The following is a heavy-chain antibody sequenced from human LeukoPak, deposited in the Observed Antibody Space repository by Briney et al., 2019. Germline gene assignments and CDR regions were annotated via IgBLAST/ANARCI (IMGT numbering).Heavy chain of an antibody. V-gene: IGHV1-8*01. Sequence: GASVKVSCKASGYTFTSYDINWVRQATGQGLEWMGWMNPNSGNTGYAQKFQGRVTMTRNTSISTAYMELSSLRSEDTAVYYCARGYYYGSGSYYIDFDYWGQGTLVTVSS. CDR3: ARGYYYGSGSYYIDFDY. CDR2: MNPNSGNT. J-gene: IGHJ4*02. D-gene: IGHD3-10*01. CDR1: GYTFTSYD.